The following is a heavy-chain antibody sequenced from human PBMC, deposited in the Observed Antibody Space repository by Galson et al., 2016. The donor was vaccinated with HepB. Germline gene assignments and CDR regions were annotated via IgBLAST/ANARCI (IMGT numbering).Heavy chain of an antibody. CDR3: AKGLTTVTTEVDY. Sequence: SLRLSCAASGFTFGDYYMTWIRQAPGKGLEWVSYISTSGTNTYYADSVKGRFTISRDNFKNMLYLQMNSLRAEDTAVYYCAKGLTTVTTEVDYWGQGTLVTVSS. V-gene: IGHV3-11*01. CDR2: ISTSGTNT. CDR1: GFTFGDYY. J-gene: IGHJ4*02. D-gene: IGHD4-17*01.